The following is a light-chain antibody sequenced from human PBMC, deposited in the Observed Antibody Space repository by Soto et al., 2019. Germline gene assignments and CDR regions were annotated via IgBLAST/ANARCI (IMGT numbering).Light chain of an antibody. V-gene: IGLV2-23*03. CDR2: EGS. CDR1: SSDVGSYKF. CDR3: CSYAGGSNV. Sequence: QSALTQPASVSGSPGQSITIACTGTSSDVGSYKFVSWYQQYPGKAPKLMIYEGSKRPSGVSDRFSGSKSGNTASLTISGLQAEDEADYFCCSYAGGSNVFGAGTKVTLL. J-gene: IGLJ1*01.